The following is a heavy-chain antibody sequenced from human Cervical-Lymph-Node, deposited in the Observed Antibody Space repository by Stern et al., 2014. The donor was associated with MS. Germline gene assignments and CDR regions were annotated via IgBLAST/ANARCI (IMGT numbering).Heavy chain of an antibody. CDR2: IYYTGST. CDR1: GGSVYSYY. D-gene: IGHD2-21*02. V-gene: IGHV4-59*02. J-gene: IGHJ5*02. CDR3: ARQRYGGDPMFDL. Sequence: QVQLQESGPGLVKPSETLSLTCTVSGGSVYSYYWDWIRQPPGKGLEWMGNIYYTGSTNYNPSLKSRVTLSLDTSKNQFSLKLTSVTAADTAVYFCARQRYGGDPMFDLWGQGTRVTVSS.